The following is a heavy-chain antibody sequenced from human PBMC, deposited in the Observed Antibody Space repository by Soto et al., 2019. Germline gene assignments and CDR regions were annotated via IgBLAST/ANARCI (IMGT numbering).Heavy chain of an antibody. V-gene: IGHV4-61*01. J-gene: IGHJ4*02. CDR3: AREMTGDPTFFDY. Sequence: PSETLSLTCTVSGGSVSSGSYYWSWIRQPTGKGLEWIGYIYYSGTTHYNPSLKSRVTISVDTSKKQFSLKLTSVTAADTAVYYCAREMTGDPTFFDYCGRGTLVTVSS. CDR1: GGSVSSGSYY. CDR2: IYYSGTT. D-gene: IGHD3-16*01.